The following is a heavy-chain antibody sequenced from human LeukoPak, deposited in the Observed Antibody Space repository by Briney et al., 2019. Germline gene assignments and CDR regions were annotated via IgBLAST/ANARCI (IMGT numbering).Heavy chain of an antibody. Sequence: GGSLRLSCAASGFTFSSYDMHWVRQATGKGLEWVSVIGTAGDTYYPGSVKGRFTISRDNSKNTLYLQMNSLRAEDTGVYYCAKDLSSGSRRAYWGQGTLVTVSS. V-gene: IGHV3-13*01. CDR2: IGTAGDT. D-gene: IGHD6-19*01. CDR1: GFTFSSYD. J-gene: IGHJ4*02. CDR3: AKDLSSGSRRAY.